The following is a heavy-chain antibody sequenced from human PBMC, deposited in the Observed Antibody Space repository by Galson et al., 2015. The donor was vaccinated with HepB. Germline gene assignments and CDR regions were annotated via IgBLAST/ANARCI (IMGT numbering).Heavy chain of an antibody. CDR3: AAHYYDSSGYYSSPYYFDS. CDR2: IFYSGST. D-gene: IGHD3-22*01. J-gene: IGHJ4*02. V-gene: IGHV4-59*01. Sequence: ETLSLTCTVSGGSITNYYWSWVRQPPGKGLEWIGYIFYSGSTNYNPSLKSRVTISVDTSTNQFSLNLRSVTAADTAVYYCAAHYYDSSGYYSSPYYFDSWGQGTLVTVS. CDR1: GGSITNYY.